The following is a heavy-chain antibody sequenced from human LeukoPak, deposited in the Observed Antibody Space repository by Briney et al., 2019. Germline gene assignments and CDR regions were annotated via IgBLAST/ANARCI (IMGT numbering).Heavy chain of an antibody. D-gene: IGHD3-10*01. CDR3: ARGATSEGVIGY. Sequence: PGGSLRLSCAASGFTFSSYSMNWVRQAPGKGLEWVSSISGSSSYIYYADSVKGRFTISRDNAKNSLYLQMNSLRAEDTAVYYCARGATSEGVIGYWGQGTLVTVSS. J-gene: IGHJ4*02. CDR1: GFTFSSYS. V-gene: IGHV3-21*01. CDR2: ISGSSSYI.